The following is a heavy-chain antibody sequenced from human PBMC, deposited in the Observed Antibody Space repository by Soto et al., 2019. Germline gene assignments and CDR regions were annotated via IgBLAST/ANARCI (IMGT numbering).Heavy chain of an antibody. Sequence: GGSLRLSCAASGFTFTKSGMSWVRQAPGKGLEWVAGIGGSGRKTYYADSVKGRFSISRDNSKNSLYLQMHSLRDEDTAVYYCAREGWPLLQTGMDVWGQGTTVTVSS. D-gene: IGHD2-15*01. V-gene: IGHV3-23*01. J-gene: IGHJ6*02. CDR3: AREGWPLLQTGMDV. CDR2: IGGSGRKT. CDR1: GFTFTKSG.